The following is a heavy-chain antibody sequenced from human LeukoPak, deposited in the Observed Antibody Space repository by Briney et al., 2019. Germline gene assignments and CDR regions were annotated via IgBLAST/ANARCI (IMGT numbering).Heavy chain of an antibody. CDR3: ARARVVVAANGNYNWFDP. CDR1: GGSISSYY. CDR2: IYYSGST. J-gene: IGHJ5*02. V-gene: IGHV4-59*12. Sequence: ASETLSLTCTVSGGSISSYYWSWIRQPPGKGLEWIGYIYYSGSTNYNPSLKSRVTISVDTSKNQFSLKLSSVTAADTAVYYCARARVVVAANGNYNWFDPWGQGTLVTVSS. D-gene: IGHD2-15*01.